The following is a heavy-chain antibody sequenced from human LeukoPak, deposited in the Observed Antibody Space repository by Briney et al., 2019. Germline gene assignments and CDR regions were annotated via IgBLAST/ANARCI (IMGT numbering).Heavy chain of an antibody. Sequence: SETLSLTCSVSGGYIYNYFWSWIRQPPGKGLEWIGYIYYSRSTKYNPSLKSRVTISADPSKNQFSLKVTSVTAADTAVYYCARATALYDSSGYYGGFDYWGQGTLVTVSS. V-gene: IGHV4-59*08. J-gene: IGHJ4*02. CDR1: GGYIYNYF. CDR3: ARATALYDSSGYYGGFDY. CDR2: IYYSRST. D-gene: IGHD3-22*01.